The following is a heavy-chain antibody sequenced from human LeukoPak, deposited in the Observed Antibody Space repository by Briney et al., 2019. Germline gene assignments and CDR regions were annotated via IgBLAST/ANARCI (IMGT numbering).Heavy chain of an antibody. CDR2: FDPEDGET. CDR3: ATAILWFGGSNPFDY. Sequence: ASVKVSCKASGYTFTSYDINWVRQAPGKGLEWMGGFDPEDGETIYAQKFQGRVTMTEDTSTDTAYMELSSLRSEDTAVYYCATAILWFGGSNPFDYWGQGTLVTVSS. V-gene: IGHV1-24*01. CDR1: GYTFTSYD. J-gene: IGHJ4*02. D-gene: IGHD3-10*01.